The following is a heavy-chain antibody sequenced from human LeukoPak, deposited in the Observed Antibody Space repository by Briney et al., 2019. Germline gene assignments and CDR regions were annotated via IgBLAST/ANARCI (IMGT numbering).Heavy chain of an antibody. CDR2: ISGSGGST. CDR1: GFTFSSYS. V-gene: IGHV3-23*01. Sequence: GGSLRLSCAASGFTFSSYSMNWVRQAPGKGLEWVSAISGSGGSTYYADSVKGRFTISRGNSKNTLYLQMNSLRAEDTAVYYCARDRDAYSSSMDVWGQGTTVTVSS. CDR3: ARDRDAYSSSMDV. D-gene: IGHD6-6*01. J-gene: IGHJ6*02.